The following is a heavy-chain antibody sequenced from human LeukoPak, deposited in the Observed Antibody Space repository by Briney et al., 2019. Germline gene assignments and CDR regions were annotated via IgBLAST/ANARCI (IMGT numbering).Heavy chain of an antibody. Sequence: SETLSLTCTVSGYSISSGYYWGWIRQPPGKGLEWIGSIYHSGSTYYNPSLKSRVTISVDTSKNQFSLKLSSVTAADTAVYYCARGGRAMATNLRGYWGQGTLVTVSS. CDR2: IYHSGST. CDR1: GYSISSGYY. D-gene: IGHD5-24*01. J-gene: IGHJ4*02. V-gene: IGHV4-38-2*02. CDR3: ARGGRAMATNLRGY.